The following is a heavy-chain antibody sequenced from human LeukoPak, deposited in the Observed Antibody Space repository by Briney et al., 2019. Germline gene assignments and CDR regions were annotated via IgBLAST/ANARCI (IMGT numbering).Heavy chain of an antibody. J-gene: IGHJ5*02. D-gene: IGHD6-19*01. Sequence: PGGSLRLSCAASGFTVSSNYMSWVRQAPGKGLEWVSVIYSGGSTYYADSVKGRFTISRDNSKNTLYLQMNSLRAEDTAEYYCARVWYSSGLNWFDPWGQGTLVTVSS. CDR2: IYSGGST. CDR3: ARVWYSSGLNWFDP. CDR1: GFTVSSNY. V-gene: IGHV3-53*01.